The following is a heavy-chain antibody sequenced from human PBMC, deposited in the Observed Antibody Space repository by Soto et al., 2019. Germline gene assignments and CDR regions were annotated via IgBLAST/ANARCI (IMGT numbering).Heavy chain of an antibody. D-gene: IGHD3-22*01. Sequence: QVQLVQSGGEVKRPGASVKVSCKTSGYTFSNYGITWVRQAPGQPLEWLGWISLYSDGTNYAQKFQGRVSMTTDTSTTTAYMELRSLRSDDTAVYYCAKEYYYDPSGPYSDLYFDSWGQGTLVTVSS. CDR2: ISLYSDGT. CDR1: GYTFSNYG. V-gene: IGHV1-18*01. CDR3: AKEYYYDPSGPYSDLYFDS. J-gene: IGHJ4*02.